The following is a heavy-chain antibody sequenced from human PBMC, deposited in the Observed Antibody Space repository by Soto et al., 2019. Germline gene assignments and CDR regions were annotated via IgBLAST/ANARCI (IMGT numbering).Heavy chain of an antibody. D-gene: IGHD4-17*01. J-gene: IGHJ4*02. Sequence: SLRPSCPPYGFTLSDYYMSWIRQAPGKGLEWVSYISSSGSTIYYADSVKGRFTISRDNDKNSLYLQMNSLRAEDKAVYYCARDTVVFDYWGQGTLVTVSS. CDR3: ARDTVVFDY. CDR1: GFTLSDYY. CDR2: ISSSGSTI. V-gene: IGHV3-11*01.